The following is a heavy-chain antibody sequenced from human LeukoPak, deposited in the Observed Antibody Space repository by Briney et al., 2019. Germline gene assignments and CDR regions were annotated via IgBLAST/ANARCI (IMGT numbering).Heavy chain of an antibody. D-gene: IGHD3-16*01. V-gene: IGHV1-69*06. Sequence: GASVKVSCKASGGTFSSYAISWVRQAPGQGLEWMGGIIPIFGTANYAQKFQGRVTITADKSTSTAYMELSSLRSEDTAVYYCARGGYDYVWGTVMGHYYYYMDVWGKGTTVTISS. CDR1: GGTFSSYA. J-gene: IGHJ6*03. CDR2: IIPIFGTA. CDR3: ARGGYDYVWGTVMGHYYYYMDV.